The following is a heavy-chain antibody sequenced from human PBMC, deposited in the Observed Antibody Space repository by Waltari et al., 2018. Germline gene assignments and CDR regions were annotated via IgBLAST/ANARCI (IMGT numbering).Heavy chain of an antibody. V-gene: IGHV3-23*04. D-gene: IGHD1-26*01. CDR1: GLEFNNFS. CDR2: IGSGGDI. CDR3: AKQQGWELFEYFFDY. J-gene: IGHJ4*02. Sequence: EVQLVESGGGLVQPGGSLNLSCKVSGLEFNNFSVSWVRQAPGKGLEWVSTIGSGGDIYYGDSVKGRFFISRDNSKNTLYLQMNSLRVEDTAVYYCAKQQGWELFEYFFDYWGQGTLVSVS.